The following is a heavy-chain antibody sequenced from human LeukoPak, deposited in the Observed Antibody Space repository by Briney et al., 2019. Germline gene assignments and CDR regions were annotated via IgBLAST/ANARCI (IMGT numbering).Heavy chain of an antibody. V-gene: IGHV4-34*01. CDR1: GGSFSDYY. J-gene: IGHJ5*02. CDR3: ARAVVVVITTPNWFDP. D-gene: IGHD3-22*01. Sequence: PSETLSLTCAVYGGSFSDYYWSWIRQPPGKGLEWIGEINHSGSTNYNPSLKSRVTISVDTSKNQFSLKLSSVTAADTAVYYCARAVVVVITTPNWFDPWGQGTLVTVSS. CDR2: INHSGST.